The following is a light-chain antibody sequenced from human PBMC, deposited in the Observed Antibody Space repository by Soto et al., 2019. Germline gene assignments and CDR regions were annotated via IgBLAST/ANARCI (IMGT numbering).Light chain of an antibody. J-gene: IGKJ1*01. V-gene: IGKV3-15*01. CDR2: GAS. CDR3: QQYNNWPPWT. Sequence: EIVLTQPPATPSLSPGERATLSCRASQSVSSYLAWYQQKPGQAPRLLIYGASTRATGIPARFSGSGSGTEFTLTISSLQSEDFAVYYCQQYNNWPPWTFGQGTKVDI. CDR1: QSVSSY.